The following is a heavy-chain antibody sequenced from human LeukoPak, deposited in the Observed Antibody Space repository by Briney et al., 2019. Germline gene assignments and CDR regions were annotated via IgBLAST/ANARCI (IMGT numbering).Heavy chain of an antibody. CDR2: IRQDGGEK. CDR1: GFTFTSYW. CDR3: ARDGTAPGLYFDL. V-gene: IGHV3-7*01. Sequence: PGGSLRLSCAVSGFTFTSYWMNWVRQAPVKGLEWVASIRQDGGEKSYVDSVKGRFTISRDNTKNSLYLQMSSLRPEDTAVYYCARDGTAPGLYFDLWGQGTLVTVSS. D-gene: IGHD6-13*01. J-gene: IGHJ4*01.